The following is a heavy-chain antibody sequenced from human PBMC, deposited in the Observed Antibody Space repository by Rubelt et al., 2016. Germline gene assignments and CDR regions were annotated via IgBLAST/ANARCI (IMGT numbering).Heavy chain of an antibody. D-gene: IGHD6-6*01. J-gene: IGHJ4*02. V-gene: IGHV3-64*02. CDR3: AREAYRQLNY. CDR2: ISSNGGST. CDR1: GFSFSSYA. Sequence: GGSLRLSCAVSGFSFSSYAMHWVRQAPGKGLEYVSGISSNGGSTYHADSVKGRFTISRDNGKNSLYLQMNSLRADDTAVYYCAREAYRQLNYWGQGTLVTVSS.